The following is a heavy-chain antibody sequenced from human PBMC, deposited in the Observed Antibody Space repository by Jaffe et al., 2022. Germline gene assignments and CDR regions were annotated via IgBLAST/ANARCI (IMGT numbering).Heavy chain of an antibody. CDR3: ARDLKQGRGGDVFDI. V-gene: IGHV3-48*03. J-gene: IGHJ3*02. CDR1: GFTFSSYE. Sequence: EVQLVESGGDLVQPGGSLRLSCAASGFTFSSYEMNWVRQPPGKGPEWVSYITSSGSIIYYADSVKGRFTISRDNARNSLYLQMNSLRAEDTAVYYCARDLKQGRGGDVFDIWGQGTMVTVSS. CDR2: ITSSGSII. D-gene: IGHD3-10*01.